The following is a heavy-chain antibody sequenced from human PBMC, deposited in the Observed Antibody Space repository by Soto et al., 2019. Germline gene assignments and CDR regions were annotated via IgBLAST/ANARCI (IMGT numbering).Heavy chain of an antibody. D-gene: IGHD4-17*01. V-gene: IGHV1-18*01. CDR2: ISAYNGNT. CDR3: ARVVAAIYDYGDYREDY. CDR1: GYTFTSYG. Sequence: QVQLVQSGAEVKKPGASVKVSCKASGYTFTSYGISWVRQEPGQGLEWMGWISAYNGNTNYAQKLQGRVTMTTDTSTSTAYMELRSLRSDDTAVYYCARVVAAIYDYGDYREDYWGQGTLVTVSS. J-gene: IGHJ4*02.